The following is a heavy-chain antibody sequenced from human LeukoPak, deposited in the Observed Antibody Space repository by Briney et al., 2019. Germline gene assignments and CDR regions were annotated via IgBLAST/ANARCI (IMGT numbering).Heavy chain of an antibody. Sequence: ASVKVSCKASGYTFTGYYMHWVRQAPGQGLEWMGWFNPNSGGTNYAQKFQGRVTMTRDTSISTAYMELSRLRSDDTAVYYCARTYCSSTSCYVHTTDYWGQGTLVTVSS. J-gene: IGHJ4*02. D-gene: IGHD2-2*01. V-gene: IGHV1-2*02. CDR3: ARTYCSSTSCYVHTTDY. CDR2: FNPNSGGT. CDR1: GYTFTGYY.